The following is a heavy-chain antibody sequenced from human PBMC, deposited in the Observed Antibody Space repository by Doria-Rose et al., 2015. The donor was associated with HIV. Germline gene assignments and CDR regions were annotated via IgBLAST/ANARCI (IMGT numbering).Heavy chain of an antibody. Sequence: LQESGPGLVKPSETLSLTCSVSGASVSSRGYYWNWIRQVPGKGLEPLGCTYYTGTSDYSPSLKSRLNMAVDTSKNQFSLKLSFVTVADTAVYYCARMGSYRELDYWGQGALVIVSA. J-gene: IGHJ4*02. CDR3: ARMGSYRELDY. V-gene: IGHV4-31*03. D-gene: IGHD3-3*01. CDR2: TYYTGTS. CDR1: GASVSSRGYY.